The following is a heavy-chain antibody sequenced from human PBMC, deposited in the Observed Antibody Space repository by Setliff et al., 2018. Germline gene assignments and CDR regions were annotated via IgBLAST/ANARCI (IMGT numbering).Heavy chain of an antibody. J-gene: IGHJ4*02. CDR2: ISPYTGNA. D-gene: IGHD2-2*01. Sequence: ASVKVSCKASGYTFTDYGVTWVRQAPGQGLEWVGWISPYTGNAYYAPKFQGRVSLTTDTSTTTAYMDLRSLRPDDTAFYFCSRLVRFCTRTSCQRLSGDDYWGQGTLVTVSS. V-gene: IGHV1-18*01. CDR3: SRLVRFCTRTSCQRLSGDDY. CDR1: GYTFTDYG.